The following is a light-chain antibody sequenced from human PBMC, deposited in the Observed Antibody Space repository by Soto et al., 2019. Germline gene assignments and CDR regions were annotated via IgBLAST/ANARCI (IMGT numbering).Light chain of an antibody. J-gene: IGLJ3*02. V-gene: IGLV2-8*01. CDR1: NSDVGGYNY. CDR3: NSFARSAKWV. CDR2: EVT. Sequence: QSALTQPPSASGSPGQSVTISCTGTNSDVGGYNYVSWYPQYPGKAPKLLIYEVTKRPSGVPDRFSASKSGNTAYLTVSGLQAEDVADYYCNSFARSAKWVFGGGTQLTVL.